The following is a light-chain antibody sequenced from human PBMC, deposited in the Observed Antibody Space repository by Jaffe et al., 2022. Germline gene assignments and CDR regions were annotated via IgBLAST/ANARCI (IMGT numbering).Light chain of an antibody. J-gene: IGKJ2*01. CDR2: AAS. CDR3: QQYYSTPYT. CDR1: QDISNS. V-gene: IGKV1-NL1*01. Sequence: DIQMTQSPSSLSPSVGDRVTITCRASQDISNSLAWYQQIPGKAPKLLLFAASRLESGVPSRFSGSGSGTDYTLTISSLQPEDFATYYCQQYYSTPYTFGQGTKLEIK.